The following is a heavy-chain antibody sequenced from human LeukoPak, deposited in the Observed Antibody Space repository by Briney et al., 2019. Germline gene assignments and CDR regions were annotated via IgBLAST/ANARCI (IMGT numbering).Heavy chain of an antibody. D-gene: IGHD4-23*01. CDR3: ARGPSLRYGGNDY. CDR2: IYYSGST. CDR1: GYSISSGYY. J-gene: IGHJ4*02. V-gene: IGHV4-61*01. Sequence: SETLSLTCTVSGYSISSGYYWSWIRQPPGKGLEWIGYIYYSGSTNHNPSLKSRVTISVDTSKNQFSLKLSSVTAADTAVYYCARGPSLRYGGNDYWGQGTLVTVSS.